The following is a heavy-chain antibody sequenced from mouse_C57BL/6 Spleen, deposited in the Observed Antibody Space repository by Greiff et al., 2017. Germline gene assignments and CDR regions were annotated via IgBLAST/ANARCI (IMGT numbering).Heavy chain of an antibody. CDR3: ARPMVTTEYYFDY. Sequence: FQLQQSGAELARPGASVKMSCKASGYTFTSYTMHWVKQRPGQGLEWIGYINPSSGYTKYNQKFKDKATLTADKSSSTAYMQLSSLTSEDSAVYYCARPMVTTEYYFDYWGQGTTLTVSS. CDR2: INPSSGYT. D-gene: IGHD2-2*01. J-gene: IGHJ2*01. V-gene: IGHV1-4*01. CDR1: GYTFTSYT.